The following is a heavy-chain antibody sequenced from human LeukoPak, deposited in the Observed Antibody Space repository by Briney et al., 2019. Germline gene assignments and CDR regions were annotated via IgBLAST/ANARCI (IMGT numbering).Heavy chain of an antibody. CDR3: VKPRDGYNWGAFDI. V-gene: IGHV3-64D*06. Sequence: GGSRRLSCSASGFTFSTYALHWVRQAPGKGLEYVSAISSNGGLTYYADSVKGRFTISRDNSKYTLYLQMSSLRAEDTAVYYCVKPRDGYNWGAFDIWGQGTMVTVSS. D-gene: IGHD5-24*01. J-gene: IGHJ3*02. CDR1: GFTFSTYA. CDR2: ISSNGGLT.